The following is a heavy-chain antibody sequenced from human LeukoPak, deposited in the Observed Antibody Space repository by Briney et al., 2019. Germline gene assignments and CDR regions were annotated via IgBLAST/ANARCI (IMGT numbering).Heavy chain of an antibody. V-gene: IGHV4-34*01. CDR1: GGPFSGYY. CDR3: ASLPYYYDSSGYSPEYYFDY. Sequence: SETLSLTCAVYGGPFSGYYWSWIRQPPGKGLEWIGEINHSGSTNHNPSLKSRVTISVDTSKNQFSLKLSSVTAADTAVYYCASLPYYYDSSGYSPEYYFDYWGQGTLVTVSS. J-gene: IGHJ4*02. D-gene: IGHD3-22*01. CDR2: INHSGST.